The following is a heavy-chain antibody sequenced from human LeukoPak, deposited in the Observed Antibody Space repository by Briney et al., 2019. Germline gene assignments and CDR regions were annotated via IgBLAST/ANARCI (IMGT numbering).Heavy chain of an antibody. V-gene: IGHV3-74*01. D-gene: IGHD6-19*01. CDR1: GFTFSSYW. J-gene: IGHJ5*02. CDR2: INSDGSST. CDR3: ARDRGIAVAGTLGWFDP. Sequence: GGSLRLSCAASGFTFSSYWMHWVRQAPGKGLVWVSRINSDGSSTSYADSVKGRFTISRDNAKNTLYLQMNSLRAEDTAVYYCARDRGIAVAGTLGWFDPWGQGTPVTVSS.